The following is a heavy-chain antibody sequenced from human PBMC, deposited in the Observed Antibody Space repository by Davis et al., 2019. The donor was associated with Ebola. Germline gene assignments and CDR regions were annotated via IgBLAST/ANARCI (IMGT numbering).Heavy chain of an antibody. V-gene: IGHV3-74*01. CDR1: GFIFSNYW. CDR3: ARVVSPNVVSALDV. Sequence: PWGSLRLSCAASGFIFSNYWMHWVRQAPGKGLVWVSRSRSDGSGSNSADSVKDRFTISRDNAKNTLYLQMHSLRAEDTAVYYCARVVSPNVVSALDVWGQGTTVTVSS. J-gene: IGHJ6*02. CDR2: SRSDGSGS. D-gene: IGHD2-21*01.